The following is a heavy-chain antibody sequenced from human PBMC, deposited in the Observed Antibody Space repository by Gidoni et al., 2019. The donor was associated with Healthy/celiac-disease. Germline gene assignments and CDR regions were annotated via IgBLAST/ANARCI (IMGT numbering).Heavy chain of an antibody. V-gene: IGHV3-49*04. D-gene: IGHD6-13*01. Sequence: GLVQPGRSLRLSCTASGFPFGDYAMSWVRQAPGKGLEWVGFIRRKAYGGTTEYAASVKGRFTISRDDSKSIAYLQMNSLKTEDTAVYYCTRWSSWYNYWGLLYDAFDIWGQGTMVTVSS. J-gene: IGHJ3*02. CDR2: IRRKAYGGTT. CDR3: TRWSSWYNYWGLLYDAFDI. CDR1: GFPFGDYA.